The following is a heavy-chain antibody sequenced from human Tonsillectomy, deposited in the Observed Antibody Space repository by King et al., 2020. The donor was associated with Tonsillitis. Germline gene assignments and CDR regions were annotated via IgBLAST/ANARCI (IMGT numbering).Heavy chain of an antibody. Sequence: VQLVESGGGVFRRGGSLRLSCAASESTFSPYASTGFRRPPGRGREWVPFLGTNGSNRQYVNSVKGRFTISRDNSKNTLDLQMNSLGAEDTAVYYCAGMVYAGDYWGQGTLVTVSS. CDR1: ESTFSPYA. D-gene: IGHD2-8*01. J-gene: IGHJ4*02. CDR3: AGMVYAGDY. V-gene: IGHV3-30*02. CDR2: LGTNGSNR.